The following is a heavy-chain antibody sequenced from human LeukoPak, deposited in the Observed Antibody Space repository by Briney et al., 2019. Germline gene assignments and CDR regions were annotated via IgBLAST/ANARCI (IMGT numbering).Heavy chain of an antibody. CDR1: GFTFDDYA. J-gene: IGHJ4*02. Sequence: SLRLSCAASGFTFDDYAMHWVRQAPGKGLEWVSGISWNSGSIGYADSVKGRCTISRDNAKNSLYLQMNSLRAEDTALYYCAKEITLDYWGQGTLVTVSS. V-gene: IGHV3-9*01. CDR3: AKEITLDY. CDR2: ISWNSGSI.